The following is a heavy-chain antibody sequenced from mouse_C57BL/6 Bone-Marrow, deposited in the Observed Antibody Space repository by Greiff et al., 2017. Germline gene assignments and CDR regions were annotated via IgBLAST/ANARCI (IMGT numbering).Heavy chain of an antibody. CDR3: AITTVVATGAY. CDR1: GFNIKDYY. Sequence: EVKLMESGAELVKPGASVKLSCTASGFNIKDYYMHWVKQRTEQGLEWIGRIDPEDGETKYAPKFQGKATITADTSSNTAYLQLSSLTSEDTAVYYCAITTVVATGAYWGQGTLVTVSA. CDR2: IDPEDGET. J-gene: IGHJ3*01. V-gene: IGHV14-2*01. D-gene: IGHD1-1*01.